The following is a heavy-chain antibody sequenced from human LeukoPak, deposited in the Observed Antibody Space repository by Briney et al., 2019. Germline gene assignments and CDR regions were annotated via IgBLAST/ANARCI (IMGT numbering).Heavy chain of an antibody. V-gene: IGHV1-2*02. D-gene: IGHD1-26*01. CDR1: GFTFTGYF. CDR3: ARAPRGLLGSDHYYFDY. J-gene: IGHJ4*02. CDR2: MHPRSGGT. Sequence: ASVKVSCKASGFTFTGYFIHWVRQAPGQGLEWMGWMHPRSGGTNSAQKIQGRVTMTRDTSISTAYMELSSLRSDHTAVYYCARAPRGLLGSDHYYFDYWGQGTLVTVSS.